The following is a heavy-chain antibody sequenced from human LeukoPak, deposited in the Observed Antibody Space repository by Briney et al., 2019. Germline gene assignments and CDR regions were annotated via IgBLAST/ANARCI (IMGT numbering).Heavy chain of an antibody. V-gene: IGHV4-30-4*07. CDR2: ISYSGNT. CDR1: GASISSGGYS. J-gene: IGHJ4*02. Sequence: SQTLSLTCAVSGASISSGGYSWSWIRQPPGKGLEWIGCISYSGNTYYNPSLKSRVTISVDTSKNQFSLKLSSVTAADTAVYYCARVDSSNWYEYRGYFDYWGQGTLVTVSS. CDR3: ARVDSSNWYEYRGYFDY. D-gene: IGHD6-13*01.